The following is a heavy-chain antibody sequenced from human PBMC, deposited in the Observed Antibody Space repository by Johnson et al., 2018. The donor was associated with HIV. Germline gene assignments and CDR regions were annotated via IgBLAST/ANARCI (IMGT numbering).Heavy chain of an antibody. CDR1: GFTVGSNY. J-gene: IGHJ3*02. CDR2: IYSGGTT. Sequence: VQLVESGGGLVQPGGSLRLSCAASGFTVGSNYMNWVRQAPGKGLEWVSVIYSGGTTYYADSVKGRFIISRDSSKNTLYLQMDRLRAEDTAQYYCARARAGDAFDIWGQGTMVTVSS. D-gene: IGHD6-13*01. V-gene: IGHV3-66*01. CDR3: ARARAGDAFDI.